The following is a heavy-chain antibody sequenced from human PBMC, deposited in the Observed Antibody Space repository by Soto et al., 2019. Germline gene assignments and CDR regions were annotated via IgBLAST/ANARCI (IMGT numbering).Heavy chain of an antibody. J-gene: IGHJ3*01. Sequence: EVQLVESGGGLVKPGGSPRLSCAAPGFTFSDYSMLWVRQAPGKGLEWLAFIGNSNNPTFYADSVRGRFTISRDNPKNSVYLQMNSLREEDTAVYFCAREEGYCNGGPCYRGAFDFWGQGTIVTVSS. CDR2: IGNSNNPT. CDR1: GFTFSDYS. V-gene: IGHV3-21*02. CDR3: AREEGYCNGGPCYRGAFDF. D-gene: IGHD2-15*01.